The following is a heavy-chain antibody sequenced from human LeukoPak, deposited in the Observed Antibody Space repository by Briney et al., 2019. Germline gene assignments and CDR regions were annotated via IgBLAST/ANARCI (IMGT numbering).Heavy chain of an antibody. V-gene: IGHV1-69*13. CDR1: GGTFISYA. CDR3: ARLYDSSGYYYVGLDY. CDR2: IIPIFGTA. Sequence: ASVKVSCKASGGTFISYAISWVRQAPGQGLEWMGGIIPIFGTANYAQKFQGRVTITADESTSTAYMELSSLRSEDTAVYYCARLYDSSGYYYVGLDYWGQGTLVTVSS. J-gene: IGHJ4*02. D-gene: IGHD3-22*01.